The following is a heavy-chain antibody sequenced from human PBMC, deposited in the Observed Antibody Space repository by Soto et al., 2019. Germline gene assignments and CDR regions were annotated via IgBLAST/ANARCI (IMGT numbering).Heavy chain of an antibody. CDR1: GYTFTRHG. V-gene: IGHV1-18*04. J-gene: IGHJ6*02. CDR2: INVYNGNP. CDR3: ASQDNYVSGSHSASGMDV. D-gene: IGHD3-10*01. Sequence: QVQLVQSGAEVKKPGASVNVSCKASGYTFTRHGISWVRQAPGHGLEWMGWINVYNGNPDYAQRLQDKVTMPPDTSTSTAYMELRSRRPDDTALYYCASQDNYVSGSHSASGMDVWGQGTTVTVSS.